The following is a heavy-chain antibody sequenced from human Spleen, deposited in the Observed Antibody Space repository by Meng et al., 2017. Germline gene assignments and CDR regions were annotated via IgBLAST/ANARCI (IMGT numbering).Heavy chain of an antibody. Sequence: GGSLRLSCAASGFTFSSYSMNWVRQAPGKGLEWVSSISSSSSYIYYADSVKGRFTISRDNAKNSLYLQMNRLRAEDTAVYYCARGGYSSGWFTDAFDIWGQGTMVTVSS. V-gene: IGHV3-21*01. CDR2: ISSSSSYI. D-gene: IGHD6-19*01. CDR3: ARGGYSSGWFTDAFDI. CDR1: GFTFSSYS. J-gene: IGHJ3*02.